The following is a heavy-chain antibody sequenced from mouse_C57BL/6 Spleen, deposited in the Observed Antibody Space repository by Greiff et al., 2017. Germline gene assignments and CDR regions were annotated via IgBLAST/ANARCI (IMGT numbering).Heavy chain of an antibody. Sequence: QVQLQQSGPELVKPGASVKISCKASGYAFSSSWMNWVKQRPGKGLEWIGRIYPGDGDTNYNGKFKGKATLTADKSTSTAYMQLSSLTSEDAAVYFCVITITTGAMDYWGQGTSVTVSS. D-gene: IGHD1-2*01. CDR2: IYPGDGDT. CDR3: VITITTGAMDY. J-gene: IGHJ4*01. CDR1: GYAFSSSW. V-gene: IGHV1-82*01.